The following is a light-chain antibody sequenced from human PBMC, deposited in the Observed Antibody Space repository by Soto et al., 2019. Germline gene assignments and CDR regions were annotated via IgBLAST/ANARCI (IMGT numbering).Light chain of an antibody. CDR3: QQDGSSPPYT. CDR2: GAS. Sequence: EIVLTQSPGTLSLSPGERATLSCRASQSVRSSILAWYQQKPGQALRLLIYGASSRATGIPDRFSGSGSGTGFTLTISRLEPEDFAVYYCQQDGSSPPYTFGQGTKLEIK. V-gene: IGKV3-20*01. CDR1: QSVRSSI. J-gene: IGKJ2*01.